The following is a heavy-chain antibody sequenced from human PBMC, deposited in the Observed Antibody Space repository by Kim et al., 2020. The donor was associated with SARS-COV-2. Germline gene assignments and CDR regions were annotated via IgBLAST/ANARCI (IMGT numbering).Heavy chain of an antibody. J-gene: IGHJ2*01. CDR3: ARFRGAGVGGYFVVVTPAWYFDL. D-gene: IGHD2-21*02. Sequence: SETLSLTCTVSGGSISSYYWSWIRQPPGKGLEWIGYIYYSGSTNYNPSLKSRVTISVDTSKNQFSLKLSSVTAADTAVYYCARFRGAGVGGYFVVVTPAWYFDLWGRGTLVTVSS. V-gene: IGHV4-59*08. CDR2: IYYSGST. CDR1: GGSISSYY.